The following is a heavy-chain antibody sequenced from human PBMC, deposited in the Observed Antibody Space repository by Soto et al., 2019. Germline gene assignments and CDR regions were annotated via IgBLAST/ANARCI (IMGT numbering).Heavy chain of an antibody. J-gene: IGHJ6*02. CDR1: GFTFSSYG. Sequence: GGSLRLSCAASGFTFSSYGMHWVRQAPGKGLEWVAVISYDGSNKYYADSVKGRFTISRDNSKNTLYLQMNSLRAEDTAVYYCAKDPMDAVLYYYYGMDVWGQGTTVTVSS. V-gene: IGHV3-30*18. CDR3: AKDPMDAVLYYYYGMDV. CDR2: ISYDGSNK. D-gene: IGHD3-10*01.